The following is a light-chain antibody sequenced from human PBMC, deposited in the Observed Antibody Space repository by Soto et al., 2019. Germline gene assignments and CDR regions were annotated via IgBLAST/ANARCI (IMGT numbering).Light chain of an antibody. CDR3: HQYGTSPFT. CDR1: ERISSNF. Sequence: VLTQSPDTLSLSPGERATLSCRASERISSNFLAWYQQRPGQAPRLLIYGASTRASGIPDRFSGSGSGTDFALTISRLAPEDFAVFYCHQYGTSPFTFGPGTTVEIK. J-gene: IGKJ3*01. CDR2: GAS. V-gene: IGKV3-20*01.